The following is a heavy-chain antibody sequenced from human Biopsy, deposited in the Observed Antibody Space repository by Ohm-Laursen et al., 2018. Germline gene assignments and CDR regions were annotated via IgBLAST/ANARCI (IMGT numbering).Heavy chain of an antibody. Sequence: GTLSLTCSVSGGSVSGYYWGWIRQPPGKGLEWIGSIFYRGSTHYKPSLKSRVNISVDTSKNQFSLKLNSVTAADTAVYYCARDYDTSGYYYVSWGQGTLVTVSS. CDR1: GGSVSGYY. V-gene: IGHV4-39*01. CDR3: ARDYDTSGYYYVS. D-gene: IGHD3-22*01. J-gene: IGHJ5*02. CDR2: IFYRGST.